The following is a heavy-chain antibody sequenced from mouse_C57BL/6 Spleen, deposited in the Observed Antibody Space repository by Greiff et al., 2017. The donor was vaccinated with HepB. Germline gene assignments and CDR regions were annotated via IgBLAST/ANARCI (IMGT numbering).Heavy chain of an antibody. D-gene: IGHD2-12*01. CDR2: INYDGSST. CDR3: AREGLTTGYFDV. J-gene: IGHJ1*03. V-gene: IGHV5-16*01. Sequence: EVQVVESEGGLVQPGSSMKLSCTASGFTFSDYYMAWVRQVPEKGLEWVANINYDGSSTYYLDSLKSRFIISRDNAKNILYLQMSSLKSEDTATYYCAREGLTTGYFDVWGTGTTVTVSS. CDR1: GFTFSDYY.